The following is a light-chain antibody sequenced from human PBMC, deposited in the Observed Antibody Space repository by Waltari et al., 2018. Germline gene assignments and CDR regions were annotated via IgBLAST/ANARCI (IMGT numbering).Light chain of an antibody. CDR1: TSNIGKNY. J-gene: IGLJ1*01. Sequence: SVLTQTPSVSAAPGQRVTISCSGSTSNIGKNYVSWYQQLPGAAPKPLISEDHKRPSGTPDRFSGYKSGTSATLAITGLQTEDEADYFCGAWDGSLTLYVFGPGTRVTVL. CDR2: EDH. CDR3: GAWDGSLTLYV. V-gene: IGLV1-51*01.